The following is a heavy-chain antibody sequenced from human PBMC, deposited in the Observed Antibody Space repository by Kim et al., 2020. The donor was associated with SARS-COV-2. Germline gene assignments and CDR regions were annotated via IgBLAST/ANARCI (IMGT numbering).Heavy chain of an antibody. CDR3: AKDLKYCSSTSCFYDY. Sequence: SVKGRFTISRDNSKNTLYLQMNSLRAEDTAVYYCAKDLKYCSSTSCFYDYWGQGTLVTVSS. J-gene: IGHJ4*02. V-gene: IGHV3-23*01. D-gene: IGHD2-2*01.